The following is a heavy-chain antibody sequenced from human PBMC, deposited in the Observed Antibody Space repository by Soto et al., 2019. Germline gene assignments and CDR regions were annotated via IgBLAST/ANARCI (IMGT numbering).Heavy chain of an antibody. CDR2: INHSGST. J-gene: IGHJ6*02. Sequence: SETLSLTCAVYGGSFSGYYWSWIRQPPGKGLEWIGEINHSGSTNYNPSLKSRVTISVDTSKNQFSLKLSSVTAADTAVYYCARGRAIRFLEWSTYYYYGMDVWGQGTTVT. V-gene: IGHV4-34*01. CDR3: ARGRAIRFLEWSTYYYYGMDV. CDR1: GGSFSGYY. D-gene: IGHD3-3*01.